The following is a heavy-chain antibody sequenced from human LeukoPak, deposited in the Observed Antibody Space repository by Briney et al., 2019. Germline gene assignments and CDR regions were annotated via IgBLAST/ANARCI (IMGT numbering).Heavy chain of an antibody. D-gene: IGHD3-16*01. Sequence: GGSLRLSCAVSGFTFSSYGMQWARQAPGKGLEWVAVIWYDGSNKYYADSVKGRFTISRDNSKNTLYLQMNSLRAEDTAVYYCARARGRLVDCHYFDYWGQGTLVTVSS. CDR1: GFTFSSYG. CDR2: IWYDGSNK. CDR3: ARARGRLVDCHYFDY. V-gene: IGHV3-33*01. J-gene: IGHJ4*02.